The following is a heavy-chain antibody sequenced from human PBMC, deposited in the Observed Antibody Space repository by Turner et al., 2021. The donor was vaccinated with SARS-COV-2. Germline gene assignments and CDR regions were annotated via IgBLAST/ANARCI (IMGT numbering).Heavy chain of an antibody. J-gene: IGHJ4*01. CDR2: ISYDGSNK. V-gene: IGHV3-30*18. CDR1: GFTFSNYG. Sequence: QVQLVESRGGAVQPGRSLRLSCAASGFTFSNYGMYWVRQAPGKGLEWVALISYDGSNKHYADSVKGRFTISRDNSKNTLFLQMYSLRAEDTAVYYCVKGGSGWSMEFDYWGHGTLVTVSS. CDR3: VKGGSGWSMEFDY. D-gene: IGHD6-19*01.